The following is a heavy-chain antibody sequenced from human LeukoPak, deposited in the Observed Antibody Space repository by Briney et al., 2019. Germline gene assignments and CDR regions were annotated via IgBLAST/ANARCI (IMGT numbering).Heavy chain of an antibody. V-gene: IGHV5-51*01. CDR3: ARGYYYDSSGYQIDY. CDR1: GYSFTSYW. D-gene: IGHD3-22*01. Sequence: GESLKISCNGSGYSFTSYWIGWVRQMPGKGLEWMGIIYPGDSDTRYSPSFQGQVTISADKSISTAYLQWSSLKASDTAMYYCARGYYYDSSGYQIDYWGQGTLVTVSS. J-gene: IGHJ4*02. CDR2: IYPGDSDT.